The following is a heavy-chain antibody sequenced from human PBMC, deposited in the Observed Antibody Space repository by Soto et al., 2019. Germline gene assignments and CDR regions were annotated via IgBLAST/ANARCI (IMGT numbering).Heavy chain of an antibody. CDR3: ARDRAADYGDPYYYMDV. Sequence: PGGSLRLSCAASGFTFSSYAMSWVRQAPGKGLEWVSTIRGGGGSTYSADSVKGRFTISRDNSKTTLYLQMNSLRAEDTAVYYCARDRAADYGDPYYYMDVWGKGTTVTVSS. D-gene: IGHD4-17*01. CDR1: GFTFSSYA. CDR2: IRGGGGST. J-gene: IGHJ6*03. V-gene: IGHV3-23*01.